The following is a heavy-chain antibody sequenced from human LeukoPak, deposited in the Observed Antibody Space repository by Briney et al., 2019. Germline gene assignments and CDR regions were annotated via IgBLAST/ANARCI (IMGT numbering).Heavy chain of an antibody. Sequence: VRVSCKASGGTVISYAISWVRQAPGQRLEWMGGIIPIFGTANYAQKFQGKVTITADESTSTAYMELSSLRSEDTAVYYCASHRYDSKPDFDYWGQGTLVTVS. CDR3: ASHRYDSKPDFDY. CDR2: IIPIFGTA. J-gene: IGHJ4*02. CDR1: GGTVISYA. V-gene: IGHV1-69*13. D-gene: IGHD3-22*01.